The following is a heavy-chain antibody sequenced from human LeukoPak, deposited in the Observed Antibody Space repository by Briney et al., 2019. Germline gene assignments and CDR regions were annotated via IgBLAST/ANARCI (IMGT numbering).Heavy chain of an antibody. CDR2: IKRDGSQK. Sequence: HAGGSLRLSCAVSGYPFSDHYIDWVRQAPGKGLEWVAHIKRDGSQKYYLDSVKGRFTISRDNAKNSLYLQMNSLRVEDTAVYYCARLGLEVGGPNWFDPWGQGTLVTVSS. CDR1: GYPFSDHY. V-gene: IGHV3-7*01. J-gene: IGHJ5*02. D-gene: IGHD1-1*01. CDR3: ARLGLEVGGPNWFDP.